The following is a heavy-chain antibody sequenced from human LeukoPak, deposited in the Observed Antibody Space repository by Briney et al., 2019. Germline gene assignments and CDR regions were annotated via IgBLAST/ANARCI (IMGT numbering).Heavy chain of an antibody. D-gene: IGHD2-2*01. CDR2: IYHSGST. Sequence: TSETLSLTCTVSGGSISSYYWSWIRQPPGKGLEWIGYIYHSGSTYYNPSLKSRVTISVDRSKNQFSLKLSSVTAADTAVYYCARDIVVVPAAIYAFDIWGQGTMVTVSS. V-gene: IGHV4-59*12. CDR1: GGSISSYY. CDR3: ARDIVVVPAAIYAFDI. J-gene: IGHJ3*02.